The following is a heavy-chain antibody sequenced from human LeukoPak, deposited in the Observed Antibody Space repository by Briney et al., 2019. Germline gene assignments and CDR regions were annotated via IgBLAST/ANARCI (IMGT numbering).Heavy chain of an antibody. J-gene: IGHJ6*02. CDR1: GGSISSGGYS. CDR2: IYYSGST. Sequence: PSETLSLTCTVSGGSISSGGYSWSWIRQHPGKGLEWIGYIYYSGSTYYNPSLKSRVTISVDTSKNQFSLKLSSVTAADTAVYYCARVVCSSTSCYPIPPPSYYYYGMDVWGRGTTVTVSS. CDR3: ARVVCSSTSCYPIPPPSYYYYGMDV. D-gene: IGHD2-2*01. V-gene: IGHV4-31*03.